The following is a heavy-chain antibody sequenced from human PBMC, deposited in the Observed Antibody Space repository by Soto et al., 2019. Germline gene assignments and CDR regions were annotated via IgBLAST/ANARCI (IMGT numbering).Heavy chain of an antibody. CDR2: IYSGGNT. D-gene: IGHD3-3*01. J-gene: IGHJ4*02. CDR3: ARDRGGWSGPLDY. V-gene: IGHV3-53*01. Sequence: EVQLVESGGGLIQPGESLRLSCSASGFTVSSNYMTWVRQAPGKGLEWVSIIYSGGNTYYADSVAGRFTVSRDNSNNTVYLQMNNLRADDTAVYYCARDRGGWSGPLDYWGQGTLVTVSS. CDR1: GFTVSSNY.